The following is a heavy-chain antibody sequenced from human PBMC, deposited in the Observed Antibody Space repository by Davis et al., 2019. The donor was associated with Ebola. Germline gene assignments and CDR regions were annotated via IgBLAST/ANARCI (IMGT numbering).Heavy chain of an antibody. CDR2: ANSDGSTT. J-gene: IGHJ6*04. V-gene: IGHV3-74*01. CDR3: SREVRGGFSPMDL. Sequence: PGGSLRLSCAASGFTFINYWMHWVRQAPGKGLEWVSRANSDGSTTGYGDSVKGRFTISGDNARNTLYLQMNSLRAEDTAVYYCSREVRGGFSPMDLWGTGTTVTVSS. CDR1: GFTFINYW. D-gene: IGHD5-18*01.